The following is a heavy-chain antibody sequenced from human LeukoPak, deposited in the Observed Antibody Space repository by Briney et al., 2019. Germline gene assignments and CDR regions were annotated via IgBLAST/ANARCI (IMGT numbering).Heavy chain of an antibody. Sequence: PSETLSLTCAVYGGSFSGYYWSWIRQPPGKGLEWIGEINHSGSTNYNPSLKSRVTISVDTSNNQFSLKLSSVTAADTAMYYCARVVAVRPTTYYYYYMDVWGKGTTVTVSS. D-gene: IGHD6-6*01. V-gene: IGHV4-34*01. CDR2: INHSGST. CDR3: ARVVAVRPTTYYYYYMDV. CDR1: GGSFSGYY. J-gene: IGHJ6*03.